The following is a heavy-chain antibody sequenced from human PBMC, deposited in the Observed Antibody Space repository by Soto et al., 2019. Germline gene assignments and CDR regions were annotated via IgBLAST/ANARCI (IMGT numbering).Heavy chain of an antibody. CDR1: GFTVSSNY. Sequence: EVQLVESGGGLIQPGGSLRLSCAASGFTVSSNYMSWVRQAPGKGLEWVSVIYSGGSTYYADYAKGRFTISRDNSKNTLYLQMNSLRAEDTAVYYWARVSSTDYGDYDYWGQGTLVTVSS. D-gene: IGHD4-17*01. CDR3: ARVSSTDYGDYDY. J-gene: IGHJ4*02. V-gene: IGHV3-53*01. CDR2: IYSGGST.